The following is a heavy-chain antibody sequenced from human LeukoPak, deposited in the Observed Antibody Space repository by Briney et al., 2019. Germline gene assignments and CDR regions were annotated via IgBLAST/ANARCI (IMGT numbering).Heavy chain of an antibody. Sequence: ASVKVSCKASGGTFSSYAISWVRQAPGQGLEWMGGIIPIFGTANYAQKFQGRVTITADKSTSTAYMELSSLRSEDTAVYYCASSPGDQDYFDYWGQGTLVTVSS. CDR3: ASSPGDQDYFDY. J-gene: IGHJ4*02. CDR2: IIPIFGTA. V-gene: IGHV1-69*06. D-gene: IGHD3-16*01. CDR1: GGTFSSYA.